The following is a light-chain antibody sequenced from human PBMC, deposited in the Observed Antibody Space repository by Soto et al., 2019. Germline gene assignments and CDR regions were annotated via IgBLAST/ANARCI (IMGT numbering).Light chain of an antibody. CDR1: QSISSSV. CDR2: AAS. Sequence: ELVLTHSAGALTLSPWARATLSCRASQSISSSVLAWYQHRPVQAPRLLIYAASSRATGIPGRFSGSGSGTDFTLSISRQEPEDLAVYYWQHNGSSSWTFGQGTKVDIK. CDR3: QHNGSSSWT. V-gene: IGKV3-20*01. J-gene: IGKJ1*01.